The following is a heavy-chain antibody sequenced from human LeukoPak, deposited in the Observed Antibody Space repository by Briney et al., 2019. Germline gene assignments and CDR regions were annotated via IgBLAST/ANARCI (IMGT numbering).Heavy chain of an antibody. CDR1: GFTFSSYS. J-gene: IGHJ3*01. CDR3: VRTMGGVWGMAFDF. Sequence: GGSLRLSCAASGFTFSSYSMNWVRQAPGKGLEWVSHISSGSGSISYADSVKGRFTISRDNAKNSLYLQMNSLRDEDTAVYYCVRTMGGVWGMAFDFWGQGTMVTVSS. CDR2: ISSGSGSI. V-gene: IGHV3-48*02. D-gene: IGHD3-16*01.